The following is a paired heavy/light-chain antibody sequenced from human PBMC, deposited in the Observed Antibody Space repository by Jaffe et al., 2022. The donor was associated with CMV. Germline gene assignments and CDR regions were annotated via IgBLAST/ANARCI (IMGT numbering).Light chain of an antibody. CDR2: FDS. J-gene: IGLJ3*02. CDR1: SIGSKS. Sequence: SYVLTQPPSVSVAPGKTASITCGGNSIGSKSVHWFQQKPGQAPLLVMYFDSDRPSGIPERFSGSNSGNTATLIISRVEAGDEADYYCQVWDSTSAEKVFGGGTKLTVL. V-gene: IGLV3-21*01. CDR3: QVWDSTSAEKV.
Heavy chain of an antibody. Sequence: EVQLVESGGGLVQPGGSLRLSCVLSGSVFNHYELNWVRQAPGKGLEWVSSISSLGDVTYYADSVRGRFTISRDNAKNSLYLHMSSLKAEDTAVYYCARDRSTVRTPIYFDRWGQGTLVTVSS. V-gene: IGHV3-48*03. CDR2: ISSLGDVT. D-gene: IGHD4-17*01. CDR1: GSVFNHYE. CDR3: ARDRSTVRTPIYFDR. J-gene: IGHJ4*02.